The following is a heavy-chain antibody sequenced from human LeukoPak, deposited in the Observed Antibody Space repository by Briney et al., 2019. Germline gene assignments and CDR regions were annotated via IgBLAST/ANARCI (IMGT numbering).Heavy chain of an antibody. V-gene: IGHV4-39*01. CDR1: GGSISSSSYY. CDR3: ARRNYDSSGYASFDY. J-gene: IGHJ4*02. D-gene: IGHD3-22*01. Sequence: SETLSLTCTVSGGSISSSSYYWGWIRQPPGTGLEWIGSIYYSGSTYYNPSLKSRVTISVDTSKNQFSLKLSSVTAADTAVYYCARRNYDSSGYASFDYWGQGTLVTVSS. CDR2: IYYSGST.